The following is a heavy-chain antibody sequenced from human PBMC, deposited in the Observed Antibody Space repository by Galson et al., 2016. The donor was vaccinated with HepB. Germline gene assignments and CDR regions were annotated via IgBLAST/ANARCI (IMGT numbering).Heavy chain of an antibody. J-gene: IGHJ4*02. Sequence: SLKVSCKASGGTFSNFAISWLRQAPGQGLEWMGSTIPRVVETYYAQKFQGRVTITADKSTTTVYMDLSSLRAEDTAVYYCAREMHVAAASAFDFWGQGTQVTVSS. CDR1: GGTFSNFA. V-gene: IGHV1-69*04. CDR2: TIPRVVET. CDR3: AREMHVAAASAFDF. D-gene: IGHD6-13*01.